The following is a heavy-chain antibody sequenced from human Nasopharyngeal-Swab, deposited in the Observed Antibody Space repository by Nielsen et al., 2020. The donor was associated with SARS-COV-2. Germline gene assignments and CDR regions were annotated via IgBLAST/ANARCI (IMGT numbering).Heavy chain of an antibody. CDR2: IYHSGST. J-gene: IGHJ6*03. V-gene: IGHV4-4*02. CDR3: ARERLGYCSSTSCYGGERYYYYYYMDV. Sequence: WIRQPPGKGLEWIGEIYHSGSTNCNPSLKSRVTISVDKSKNQFSLKLSSVTAADTAVYYCARERLGYCSSTSCYGGERYYYYYYMDVWGKGTTVTVSS. D-gene: IGHD2-2*01.